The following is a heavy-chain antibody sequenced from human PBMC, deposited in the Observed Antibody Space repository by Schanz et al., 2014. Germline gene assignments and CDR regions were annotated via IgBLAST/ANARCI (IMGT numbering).Heavy chain of an antibody. V-gene: IGHV3-30*14. CDR3: ARDGGRDGYNLAFDV. CDR1: GFSFSTYA. CDR2: ILYDGSKT. Sequence: QVQLVESGGGVVQPGRSLRLSCAASGFSFSTYAMHWVRQAPGKGLEWVAVILYDGSKTYYADSVKGRFTISRDSSKNTLFIQMNSLRAEDTAVYFCARDGGRDGYNLAFDVWGQGTLVTVSS. J-gene: IGHJ3*01. D-gene: IGHD5-12*01.